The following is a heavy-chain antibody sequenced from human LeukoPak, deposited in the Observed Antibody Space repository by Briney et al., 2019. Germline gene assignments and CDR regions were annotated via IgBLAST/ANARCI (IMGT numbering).Heavy chain of an antibody. CDR1: GFTFSSYE. J-gene: IGHJ3*02. Sequence: GGSLRLSCAASGFTFSSYEMNWVRQAPGKGLEWVSYICSSGSTIYYADSVKGRFTISRDNAKNSLYLQVNSLRAEDTAVYYCARDCGGGSCYGPYDAFDIWGQGTMVTVSS. CDR3: ARDCGGGSCYGPYDAFDI. CDR2: ICSSGSTI. D-gene: IGHD2-15*01. V-gene: IGHV3-48*03.